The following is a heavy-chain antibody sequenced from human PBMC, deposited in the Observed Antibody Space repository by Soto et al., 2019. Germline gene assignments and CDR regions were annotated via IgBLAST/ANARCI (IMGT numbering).Heavy chain of an antibody. CDR3: ARGLFDFGSGYYYGMAV. J-gene: IGHJ6*02. CDR2: INHSGST. D-gene: IGHD3-3*01. V-gene: IGHV4-34*01. CDR1: GGSFSGYY. Sequence: PSENLSLTCAVYGGSFSGYYWSWIRQPPGKGLEWIGEINHSGSTNYNPSLKSRVTISVDTSKNQFSLKLSSVTAADTAVHYCARGLFDFGSGYYYGMAVWGQGSTVTVSS.